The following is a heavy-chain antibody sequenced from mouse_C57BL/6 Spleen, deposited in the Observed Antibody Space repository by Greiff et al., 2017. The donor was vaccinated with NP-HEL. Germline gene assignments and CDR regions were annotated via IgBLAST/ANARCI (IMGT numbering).Heavy chain of an antibody. CDR1: GYTFTSYW. CDR3: ATLMAMDD. J-gene: IGHJ4*01. CDR2: IDPSDSYT. V-gene: IGHV1-69*01. Sequence: QVQLQQPGAELVMPGASVKLSCKASGYTFTSYWMHWVKQRPGQGLEWIGEIDPSDSYTNYNQKFKGKSTLTVDKSSSTAYMQLSSLTSEDSAVYYCATLMAMDDWGQGTSVTVSS.